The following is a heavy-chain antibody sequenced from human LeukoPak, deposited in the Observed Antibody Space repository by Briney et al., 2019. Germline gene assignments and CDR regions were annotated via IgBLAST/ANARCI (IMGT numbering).Heavy chain of an antibody. D-gene: IGHD3-22*01. CDR1: GGSISSGSYF. J-gene: IGHJ3*02. Sequence: SETLSLTCTVSGGSISSGSYFWSWIRQPAGKGLEWLGRIYTSGSTNYNPSLKSRVTISMDTSKNQFSLKLSSVTAADTAVYYCARDVYYYDRSAFDIWGQGTMVTVSS. V-gene: IGHV4-61*02. CDR2: IYTSGST. CDR3: ARDVYYYDRSAFDI.